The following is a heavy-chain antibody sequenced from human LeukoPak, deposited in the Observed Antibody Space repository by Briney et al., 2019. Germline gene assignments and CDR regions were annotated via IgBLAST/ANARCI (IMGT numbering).Heavy chain of an antibody. CDR3: ARFPIVGASDAFDI. J-gene: IGHJ3*02. D-gene: IGHD1-26*01. V-gene: IGHV3-21*01. CDR1: GFTFSSYS. Sequence: PGGSLRLSCAASGFTFSSYSMNWVRQPPGKGLEWVSSISSSSSYIYYADSVKGRFTISRDNAKNSLYLQMNSLRAEDTAVYYCARFPIVGASDAFDIWGQGTMVTVSS. CDR2: ISSSSSYI.